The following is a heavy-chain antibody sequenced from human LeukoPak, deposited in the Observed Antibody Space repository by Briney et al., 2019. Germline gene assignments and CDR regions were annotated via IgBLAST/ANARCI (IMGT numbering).Heavy chain of an antibody. Sequence: PSETLSLTCTVSGGSISSGGYYWSWIRQPPGKGLEWIGEINHSGSTNYNPSLKSRVTISVDTSKNQFSLKLSSVTAADTAVYYCARGRAAVRAARPPHDYYYMDVWGKGTTVTVSS. V-gene: IGHV4-39*07. D-gene: IGHD6-6*01. J-gene: IGHJ6*03. CDR2: INHSGST. CDR3: ARGRAAVRAARPPHDYYYMDV. CDR1: GGSISSGGYY.